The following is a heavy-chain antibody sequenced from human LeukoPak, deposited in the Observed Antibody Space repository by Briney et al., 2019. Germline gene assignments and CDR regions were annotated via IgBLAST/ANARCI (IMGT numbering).Heavy chain of an antibody. V-gene: IGHV3-21*01. J-gene: IGHJ3*02. CDR1: GFTFTSYG. CDR3: ARGRSITLLRGVAMSDGFDI. CDR2: IDTSGSYI. Sequence: GGSLRLSCTASGFTFTSYGMNWVRQAPGKGLEWVSFIDTSGSYIYYGDSLKGRVTISRDNSKNSLYLQMNGLRAEDTAVYYCARGRSITLLRGVAMSDGFDIWGQGAMVTVSS. D-gene: IGHD3-10*01.